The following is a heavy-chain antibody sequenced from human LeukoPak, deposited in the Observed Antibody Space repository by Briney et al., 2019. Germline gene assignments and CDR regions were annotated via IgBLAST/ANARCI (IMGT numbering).Heavy chain of an antibody. CDR3: ARSGTYYVILTGYRPLQHFDY. D-gene: IGHD3-9*01. V-gene: IGHV4-39*01. CDR1: NDSISSNSYH. CDR2: IYYSGST. Sequence: SETLSLTCTVSNDSISSNSYHWGWIRQPPGKGLEWIGTIYYSGSTYYNPSLKSRATISVATSKNQFSLKLSSVTAADTAVYYCARSGTYYVILTGYRPLQHFDYWGQGTLVTVSS. J-gene: IGHJ4*02.